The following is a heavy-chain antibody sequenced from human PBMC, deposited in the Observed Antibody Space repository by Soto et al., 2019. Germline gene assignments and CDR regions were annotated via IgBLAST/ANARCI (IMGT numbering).Heavy chain of an antibody. CDR1: GFTFSSYA. J-gene: IGHJ6*02. CDR3: ARDPLGYYYGMDV. CDR2: ISYDGSNK. Sequence: SLRLSCAASGFTFSSYAMHWVRQAPGKGLEWVAVISYDGSNKYYADSVKGRFTISRDNSKNTLYLQMNSLRAEDTAVYYCARDPLGYYYGMDVWGQGTTVTVS. V-gene: IGHV3-30-3*01.